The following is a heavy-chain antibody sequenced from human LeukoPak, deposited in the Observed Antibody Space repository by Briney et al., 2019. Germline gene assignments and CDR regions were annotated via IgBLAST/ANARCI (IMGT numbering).Heavy chain of an antibody. Sequence: SQTLPLTCTVSGGSISSGGYYWSWIRQHPGKGLEWIGYIYYSGSTYYNPSLKSRVTLSVDTSKNQFSLKLSSVTAADTAVYYCAREGITMVRGVIYYYYGMDVWGQGTTVTVSS. D-gene: IGHD3-10*01. CDR1: GGSISSGGYY. CDR2: IYYSGST. CDR3: AREGITMVRGVIYYYYGMDV. J-gene: IGHJ6*02. V-gene: IGHV4-31*03.